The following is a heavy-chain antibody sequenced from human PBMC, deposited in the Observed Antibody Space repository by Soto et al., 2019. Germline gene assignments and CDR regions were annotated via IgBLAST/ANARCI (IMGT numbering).Heavy chain of an antibody. CDR3: ARATSWPNYYGSANYYHPYYTDV. V-gene: IGHV4-34*01. J-gene: IGHJ6*03. CDR1: GGSFRGYY. CDR2: INHSGST. Sequence: SETLSLTCAGYGGSFRGYYWSWIRQPPGKGLEWIGEINHSGSTNYNPSLKSRVTISVDTSKNQFSLKLSSVTAADTAVYYCARATSWPNYYGSANYYHPYYTDVPGKGPTVTVSS. D-gene: IGHD3-10*01.